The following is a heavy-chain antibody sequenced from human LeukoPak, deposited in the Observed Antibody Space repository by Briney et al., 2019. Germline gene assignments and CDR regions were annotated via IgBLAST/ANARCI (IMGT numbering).Heavy chain of an antibody. CDR2: MSYDGNIK. CDR3: AKDSLWGSYRYTYFDY. CDR1: GFTFSTYA. J-gene: IGHJ4*02. Sequence: PGKSLRLSCAASGFTFSTYAMHWVRQAPGKGLEWLTVMSYDGNIKYYADSVKGRFTISRDNSENTLYLQMNSLRAEDTAVYFCAKDSLWGSYRYTYFDYWGRGTLVTVSS. V-gene: IGHV3-30*18. D-gene: IGHD3-16*02.